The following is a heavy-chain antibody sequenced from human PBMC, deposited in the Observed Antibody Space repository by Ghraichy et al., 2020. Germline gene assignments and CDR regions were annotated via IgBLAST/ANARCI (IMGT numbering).Heavy chain of an antibody. D-gene: IGHD6-13*01. CDR3: ASRAVGGTGDW. Sequence: GESLNISCAASGFTFRSYWMHWVRQAPGKGLVWVSLINTDGTSTTYADSVKGRFTISRDNAKNTLYLQMNSLRAEDTAVYYCASRAVGGTGDWWGQGTLVTVSS. CDR2: INTDGTST. CDR1: GFTFRSYW. V-gene: IGHV3-74*01. J-gene: IGHJ4*02.